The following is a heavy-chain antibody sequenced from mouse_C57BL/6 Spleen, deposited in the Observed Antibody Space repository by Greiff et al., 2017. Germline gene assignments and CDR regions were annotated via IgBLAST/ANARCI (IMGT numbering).Heavy chain of an antibody. V-gene: IGHV5-16*01. CDR2: INYDGSST. CDR3: ARVGSSLPRYFDV. CDR1: GFTFSDYY. J-gene: IGHJ1*03. D-gene: IGHD1-1*01. Sequence: EVMLVESEGGLVQPGSSMKLSCTASGFTFSDYYMAWVRQVPEKGLEWVANINYDGSSTYYLDSLKSRFIISRDNAKNILYLQMSSLKSEDTATYYCARVGSSLPRYFDVWGTGTTVTVSS.